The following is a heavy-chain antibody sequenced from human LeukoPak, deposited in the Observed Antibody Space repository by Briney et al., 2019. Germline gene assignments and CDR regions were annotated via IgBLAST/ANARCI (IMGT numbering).Heavy chain of an antibody. J-gene: IGHJ3*02. V-gene: IGHV4-59*01. CDR3: ARGYGDYVPAFDI. Sequence: SETLSLTCTVSGGSISGYYWSWIRQPPGKGLEWIGYIYYSGSTNYNPSLKSRVTISVDTSKNQFSLKLSSVTAADTAVYYCARGYGDYVPAFDIWGQGTMVTVSS. CDR2: IYYSGST. CDR1: GGSISGYY. D-gene: IGHD4-17*01.